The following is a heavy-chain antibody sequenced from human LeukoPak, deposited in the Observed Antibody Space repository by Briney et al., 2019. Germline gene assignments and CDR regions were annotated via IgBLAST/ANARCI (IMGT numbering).Heavy chain of an antibody. J-gene: IGHJ5*02. CDR2: IIPIFGTA. CDR3: ARSTEWLQNP. Sequence: SVKVSCKASGGTFSSYAISWVRQAPGQGLEWMGRIIPIFGTANYAQKFQGRVTITTDESTSAAYMELSSLRSEDTAVYYCARSTEWLQNPWGQGTLVTVSS. V-gene: IGHV1-69*05. CDR1: GGTFSSYA. D-gene: IGHD5-24*01.